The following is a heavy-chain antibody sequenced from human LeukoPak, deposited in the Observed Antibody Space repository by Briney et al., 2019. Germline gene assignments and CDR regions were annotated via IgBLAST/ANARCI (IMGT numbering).Heavy chain of an antibody. CDR3: ARGLRFLEWLLGYYYMDV. J-gene: IGHJ6*03. CDR1: GYTFSSYA. D-gene: IGHD3-3*01. Sequence: ASVKVSCKASGYTFSSYAMNWVRQSPGQGLEWMGWINTNTGNPVYAQGFTGRFVFSLDTSVSTAYLQISSLKAEDTAVYYCARGLRFLEWLLGYYYMDVWGKGTTVTVSS. CDR2: INTNTGNP. V-gene: IGHV7-4-1*02.